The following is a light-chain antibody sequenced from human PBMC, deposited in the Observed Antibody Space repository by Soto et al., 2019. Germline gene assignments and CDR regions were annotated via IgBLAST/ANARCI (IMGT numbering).Light chain of an antibody. J-gene: IGKJ1*01. CDR2: GAS. Sequence: EIVLTQSPGTLSLSPGERATLSCRASQSVSSSYLAWYQQKPGQAPRPLIYGASSRATGIPDRFSGSGSGTDFTLTISRPEPEDFAVYYCQQYGSSPTTFGQGTKVEIK. CDR1: QSVSSSY. V-gene: IGKV3-20*01. CDR3: QQYGSSPTT.